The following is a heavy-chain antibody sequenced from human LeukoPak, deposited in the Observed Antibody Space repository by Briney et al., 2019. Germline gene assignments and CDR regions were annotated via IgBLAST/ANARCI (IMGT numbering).Heavy chain of an antibody. Sequence: GGSLRLSCAASGFTFSGYSMNWIRQAPGKGLEWVSSFGTRSTSAYHAGSVKGRFAISRDNAKNSLYLQMNSLRAEDTALYYCAREVSEGFDFWGQGTLVTVSS. V-gene: IGHV3-21*01. D-gene: IGHD3-22*01. CDR3: AREVSEGFDF. CDR2: FGTRSTSA. CDR1: GFTFSGYS. J-gene: IGHJ4*02.